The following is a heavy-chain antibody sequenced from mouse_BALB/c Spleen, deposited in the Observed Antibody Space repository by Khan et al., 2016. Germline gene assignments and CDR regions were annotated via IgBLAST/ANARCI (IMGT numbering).Heavy chain of an antibody. CDR2: VDPANGYT. CDR1: GFNIKDIY. D-gene: IGHD2-3*01. V-gene: IGHV14-3*02. Sequence: VQLQQSGAELVKPGASVKLSCTASGFNIKDIYMHWVKQRPEQGLEWIGRVDPANGYTKYDPTFQDKATITADTSSNSACLQLSSLTSEDTAVYYCARLYDDYFWCAYWGQGTLVTVSA. J-gene: IGHJ3*01. CDR3: ARLYDDYFWCAY.